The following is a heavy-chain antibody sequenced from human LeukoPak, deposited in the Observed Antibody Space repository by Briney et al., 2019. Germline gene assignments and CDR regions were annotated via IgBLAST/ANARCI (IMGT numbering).Heavy chain of an antibody. CDR1: GFTFSSYS. V-gene: IGHV3-21*01. Sequence: GGSLRLSCAASGFTFSSYSMNWVRQAPGKGLEWVSSISSSSSYIYYADSVKGRFTISRDNAKNSLYLQMNSLRAEDTAVYYCARVLGYCSGGSCYSEAYYFDYWGQGTLVTVSS. CDR3: ARVLGYCSGGSCYSEAYYFDY. J-gene: IGHJ4*02. D-gene: IGHD2-15*01. CDR2: ISSSSSYI.